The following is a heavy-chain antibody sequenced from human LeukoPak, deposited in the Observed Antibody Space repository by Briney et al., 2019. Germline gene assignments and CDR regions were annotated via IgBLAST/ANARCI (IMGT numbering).Heavy chain of an antibody. V-gene: IGHV1-69*06. CDR1: GGTFSSYP. CDR2: IIPMFDTA. D-gene: IGHD2-2*01. CDR3: ATDIVVGHFNWFDP. Sequence: VASVKVSCKASGGTFSSYPISWVRQAPGQGLEWMGGIIPMFDTADFAQKFQGRVTMTEDTSTDTAYMELSSLRSEDTAVYYCATDIVVGHFNWFDPWGQGTLVTVSS. J-gene: IGHJ5*02.